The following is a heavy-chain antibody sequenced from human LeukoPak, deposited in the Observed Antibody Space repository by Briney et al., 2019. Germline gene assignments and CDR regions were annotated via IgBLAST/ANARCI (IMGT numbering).Heavy chain of an antibody. CDR1: GYTFTSYG. CDR3: ARDYYDFWIFANNSYYGMDV. D-gene: IGHD3-3*01. J-gene: IGHJ6*02. Sequence: GASVKVSCKASGYTFTSYGISWVRQAPGQGLEWMGWISAYNGNTNYAQKLQGRVTMTTDTSTSTAYMELRSLRSDDTAVYYCARDYYDFWIFANNSYYGMDVWGQGTTVTVSS. V-gene: IGHV1-18*01. CDR2: ISAYNGNT.